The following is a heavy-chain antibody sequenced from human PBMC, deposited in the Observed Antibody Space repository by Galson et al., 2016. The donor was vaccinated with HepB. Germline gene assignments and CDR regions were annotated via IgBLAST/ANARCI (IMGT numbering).Heavy chain of an antibody. V-gene: IGHV4-39*01. J-gene: IGHJ4*02. CDR3: ARRGIAVTEHWNHYFDY. CDR1: GDSISTSNYY. CDR2: VSYGGTT. Sequence: SETLSLTCTVSGDSISTSNYYWGWIRQPPGKWLEWIGSVSYGGTTYQNPSLKSRVTISVDTSKNQFSLKLSSVTAADTAVYYCARRGIAVTEHWNHYFDYWGQGTLVTVSS. D-gene: IGHD6-19*01.